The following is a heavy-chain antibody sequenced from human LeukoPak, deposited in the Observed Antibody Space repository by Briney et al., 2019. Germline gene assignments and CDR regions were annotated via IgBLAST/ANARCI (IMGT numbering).Heavy chain of an antibody. CDR1: GFTFSSYG. CDR3: AKALSYSSSSIFDY. CDR2: ISYDGSNK. V-gene: IGHV3-30*18. J-gene: IGHJ4*02. D-gene: IGHD6-13*01. Sequence: GGSLRLSCAASGFTFSSYGMHWVRQAPGKGLEWVAVISYDGSNKYYADSMKGRFTISRDNSKNTLYLQMNSLRAEDTAVYYCAKALSYSSSSIFDYWGQGTLVTVSS.